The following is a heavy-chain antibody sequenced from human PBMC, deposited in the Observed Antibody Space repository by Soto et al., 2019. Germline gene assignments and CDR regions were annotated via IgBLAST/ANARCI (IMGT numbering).Heavy chain of an antibody. J-gene: IGHJ4*02. CDR3: ATSVNSAIAFDY. Sequence: QVQLVQSGAEVKTPGASVKLSCKASGYTFTHYYIHWVRQAPGQGLEWMGIIKPNGGSTTYAQKFRAGVTMTRDTSTSTDYMDLSNLRSDDSAVYYCATSVNSAIAFDYWGQGTLVTVSS. D-gene: IGHD5-18*01. CDR1: GYTFTHYY. V-gene: IGHV1-46*01. CDR2: IKPNGGST.